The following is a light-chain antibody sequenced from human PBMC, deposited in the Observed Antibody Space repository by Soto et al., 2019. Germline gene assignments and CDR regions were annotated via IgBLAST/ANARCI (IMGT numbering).Light chain of an antibody. J-gene: IGKJ3*01. CDR2: VAS. CDR3: QQDGRSPRVLFT. Sequence: EIVLTQSPGTLSLSPGERATLSCRASQRVYLSYLDGYQQKPVQAPRLLIFVASRRATGIPERFSGSASGTASILTISRREPEDSAVSYCQQDGRSPRVLFTFGTVQKVDLK. V-gene: IGKV3-20*01. CDR1: QRVYLSY.